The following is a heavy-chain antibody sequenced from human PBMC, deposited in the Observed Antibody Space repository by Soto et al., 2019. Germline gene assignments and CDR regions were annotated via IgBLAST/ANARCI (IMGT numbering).Heavy chain of an antibody. CDR1: GFTLSSYS. V-gene: IGHV3-21*01. CDR2: IDSTSVYI. Sequence: GGSLRLSCSASGFTLSSYSMHWVRQAQEKGLEWVSSIDSTSVYIFYADSVKGRFTISRDNAKNSLYLQMNSLRAEDIVLYYCAIEKVGPTSVHVFDIWGQGTMVTVSS. J-gene: IGHJ3*02. D-gene: IGHD1-26*01. CDR3: AIEKVGPTSVHVFDI.